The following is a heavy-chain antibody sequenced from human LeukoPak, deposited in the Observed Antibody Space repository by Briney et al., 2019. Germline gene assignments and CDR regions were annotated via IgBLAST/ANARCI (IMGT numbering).Heavy chain of an antibody. CDR3: ARGKNHWVVVPAAMGGWFDP. V-gene: IGHV4-34*01. Sequence: SETLSLTCAVYGGSFSGYYWSWIRQPPGKGLEWIGEINHSGSTNYNPSLKSRVTISVDTSKNQFSLKLSPVTAADTAVYYCARGKNHWVVVPAAMGGWFDPWGQGTLVTVSS. CDR2: INHSGST. CDR1: GGSFSGYY. D-gene: IGHD2-2*01. J-gene: IGHJ5*02.